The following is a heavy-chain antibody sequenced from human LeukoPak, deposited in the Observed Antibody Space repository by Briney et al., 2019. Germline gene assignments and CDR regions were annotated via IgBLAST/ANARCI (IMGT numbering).Heavy chain of an antibody. Sequence: SVKVSCKASGYTFSSYAISWVRQAPGQGLEWMGSIIPIFTTANYAQKFQGRVTITADESTSTAYMELSSLRSEDTAVYYCARDLGAASYYYYGMDVWGQGTTVTVSS. CDR1: GYTFSSYA. CDR3: ARDLGAASYYYYGMDV. CDR2: IIPIFTTA. J-gene: IGHJ6*02. D-gene: IGHD6-13*01. V-gene: IGHV1-69*13.